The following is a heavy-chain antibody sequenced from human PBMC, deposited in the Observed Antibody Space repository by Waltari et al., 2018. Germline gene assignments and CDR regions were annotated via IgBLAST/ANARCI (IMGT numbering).Heavy chain of an antibody. CDR1: GSSISSGYY. CDR3: ARLGPPSSWYHWYFDL. J-gene: IGHJ2*01. Sequence: QVQLQESGPGLVKPSETLSLTCAVSGSSISSGYYWGWIRQPPGKGLEGIGSIYHSGSTSYNPSLKSRVTISVDTSKNQFSLKRSVVTAADTAGYYCARLGPPSSWYHWYFDLWGRGTLVTVSS. V-gene: IGHV4-38-2*01. D-gene: IGHD6-13*01. CDR2: IYHSGST.